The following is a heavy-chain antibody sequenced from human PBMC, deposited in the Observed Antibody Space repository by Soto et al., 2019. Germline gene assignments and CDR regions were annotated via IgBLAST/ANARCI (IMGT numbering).Heavy chain of an antibody. Sequence: PSETLSLTCTVSGGSISSSSYYWGWIRQPPGKGLEWIGSIYYSGSTYYNPSLKSRVTISVDTSKNQFSLKLSSVTAADTAVYYCARHKTTVAAGTLTDLDPWGQGTRVTVSS. CDR1: GGSISSSSYY. D-gene: IGHD6-13*01. V-gene: IGHV4-39*01. CDR2: IYYSGST. CDR3: ARHKTTVAAGTLTDLDP. J-gene: IGHJ5*02.